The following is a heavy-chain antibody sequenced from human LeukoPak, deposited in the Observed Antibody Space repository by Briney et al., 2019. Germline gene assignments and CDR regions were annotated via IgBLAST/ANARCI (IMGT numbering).Heavy chain of an antibody. CDR2: IYSGGIT. CDR3: ARLSGWFDY. V-gene: IGHV3-66*01. D-gene: IGHD6-19*01. J-gene: IGHJ4*02. CDR1: GFTVSTNY. Sequence: GGSLRLSCEASGFTVSTNYMSWVRQAPGKGLEWVSVIYSGGITYYADSVKGRFTISRDNSKNTLYLQMNSLRGEDTAVYYCARLSGWFDYWGQGTLVTVSS.